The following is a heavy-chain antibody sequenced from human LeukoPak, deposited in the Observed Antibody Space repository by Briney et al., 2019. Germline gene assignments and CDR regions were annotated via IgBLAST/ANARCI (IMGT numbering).Heavy chain of an antibody. J-gene: IGHJ4*02. CDR1: GYTFTSYG. CDR3: ARDGLYSGYDWNFDY. D-gene: IGHD5-12*01. CDR2: ISAYNGNT. Sequence: VSVKVSCKASGYTFTSYGISWVRQAPGQGLEWMGWISAYNGNTNYAQKLQGRVTMTTDTSTSTAYMELRSLRSDDTAVYYCARDGLYSGYDWNFDYWGQGTLVTVSS. V-gene: IGHV1-18*01.